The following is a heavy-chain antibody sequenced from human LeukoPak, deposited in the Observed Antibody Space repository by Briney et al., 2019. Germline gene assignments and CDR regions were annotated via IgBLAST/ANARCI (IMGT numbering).Heavy chain of an antibody. CDR3: ASSSIAARGYYYYYMDV. J-gene: IGHJ6*03. Sequence: PSETLSLTCAVYGGSFSGYYWSWIRQPPGKGLEWIGEINHSGSTNYNPSLKSRVTISVDTSKNQFSLKLSSVTAADTAVYYCASSSIAARGYYYYYMDVWGKGTTVTVSS. D-gene: IGHD6-6*01. V-gene: IGHV4-34*01. CDR2: INHSGST. CDR1: GGSFSGYY.